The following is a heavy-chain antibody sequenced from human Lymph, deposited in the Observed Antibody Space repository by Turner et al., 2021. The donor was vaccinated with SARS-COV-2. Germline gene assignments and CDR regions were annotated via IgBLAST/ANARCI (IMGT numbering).Heavy chain of an antibody. CDR2: INPNSGGT. D-gene: IGHD4-17*01. J-gene: IGHJ6*02. CDR3: AREGVTVSGYYYGMDV. CDR1: GYTFTAYY. V-gene: IGHV1-2*02. Sequence: QVQLVQSGAEVKKPGASVKVSCKASGYTFTAYYMHWVRQAPGQGLEWMGWINPNSGGTNYAQKFQCRVTMTRDTSISTAYMELSRLTADDTAVYYCAREGVTVSGYYYGMDVWGQGTTVTVSS.